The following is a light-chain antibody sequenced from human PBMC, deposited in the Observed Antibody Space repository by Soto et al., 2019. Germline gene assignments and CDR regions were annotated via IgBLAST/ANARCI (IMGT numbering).Light chain of an antibody. CDR2: ATS. V-gene: IGKV3-11*01. CDR1: QSIGNY. CDR3: QQRGT. J-gene: IGKJ3*01. Sequence: EVVLTQSPATLSLSPGEGATLSCRASQSIGNYLAWYQQKPGQAPRLLIYATSNRATGIPARFSGSGSGTDFTLTISSLEPEDFAVYYCQQRGTFGPGTKVDIK.